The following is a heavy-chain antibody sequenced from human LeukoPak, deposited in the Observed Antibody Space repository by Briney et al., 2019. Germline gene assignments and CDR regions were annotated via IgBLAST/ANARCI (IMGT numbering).Heavy chain of an antibody. D-gene: IGHD5-12*01. V-gene: IGHV4-34*01. CDR3: ARTTEGYAGGPGYSYYYYMDV. Sequence: PSETLSLTCAVYGGSFSGYYWSWIRQPPGKGLEWIGEINHSGSTNYNPSLKSRVTISVDTSKNQVSLKLRSVTAADTAVYYCARTTEGYAGGPGYSYYYYMDVWGKGTTVTISS. J-gene: IGHJ6*03. CDR1: GGSFSGYY. CDR2: INHSGST.